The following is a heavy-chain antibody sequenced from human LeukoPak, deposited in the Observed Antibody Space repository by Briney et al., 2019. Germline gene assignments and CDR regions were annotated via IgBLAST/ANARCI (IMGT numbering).Heavy chain of an antibody. CDR3: ARGEYSYGYYFDY. J-gene: IGHJ4*02. V-gene: IGHV3-72*01. Sequence: GGSLRLSCAASGFTFSDHYMDWVRQAPGTGLEWVGRTRNKANSYTTEYAASVKGRFTISRDDSKNSLYLQTNSLKTEDTAVYYCARGEYSYGYYFDYWGQGTLVTVSS. D-gene: IGHD5-18*01. CDR2: TRNKANSYTT. CDR1: GFTFSDHY.